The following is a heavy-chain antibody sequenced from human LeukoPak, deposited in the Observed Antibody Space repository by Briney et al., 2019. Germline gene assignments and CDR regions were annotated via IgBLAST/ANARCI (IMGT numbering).Heavy chain of an antibody. CDR1: GFTFSSYW. D-gene: IGHD4-17*01. Sequence: PGGSLRLSCAASGFTFSSYWMHWVRQAPGKGLVWVSRINSDGSSTSYADSVKGRFTISRDNAKNTLYLQMNSLRAEDTAVYYCATYGDYGEVDYWGQGTLVTVSS. J-gene: IGHJ4*02. CDR3: ATYGDYGEVDY. V-gene: IGHV3-74*01. CDR2: INSDGSST.